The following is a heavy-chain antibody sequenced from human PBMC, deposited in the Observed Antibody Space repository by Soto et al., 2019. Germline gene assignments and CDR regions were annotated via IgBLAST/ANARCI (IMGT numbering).Heavy chain of an antibody. J-gene: IGHJ6*02. CDR2: IYYSGIT. D-gene: IGHD3-3*01. Sequence: ETLSLTCTVSGGSISSYYWSWIRQPPGKGLEWIGYIYYSGITNYNPSLKSRVTISVDTSKNQFSLKLSSVTAADTAMYYCARDWRDGYEYGMDVWGQGTTVTVSS. V-gene: IGHV4-59*01. CDR3: ARDWRDGYEYGMDV. CDR1: GGSISSYY.